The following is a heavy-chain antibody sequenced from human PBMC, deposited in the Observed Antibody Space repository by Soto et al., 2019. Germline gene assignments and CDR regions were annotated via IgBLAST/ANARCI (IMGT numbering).Heavy chain of an antibody. V-gene: IGHV3-30-3*01. D-gene: IGHD3-9*01. J-gene: IGHJ6*02. Sequence: GGSLRLSCAASGFTFSSYAMHWVRQAPGKGLEWVAVISYDGSNKYYADSVKGRFTISRDNSKNTLYLQMNSLRAEDTAVYYCARDRNYDILLSGSYYYGMDVWGQGTTVTVSS. CDR1: GFTFSSYA. CDR2: ISYDGSNK. CDR3: ARDRNYDILLSGSYYYGMDV.